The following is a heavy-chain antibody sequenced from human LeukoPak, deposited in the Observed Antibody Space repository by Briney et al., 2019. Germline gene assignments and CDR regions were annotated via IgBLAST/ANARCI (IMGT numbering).Heavy chain of an antibody. CDR2: ITRGGSST. J-gene: IGHJ4*02. CDR3: TRDHPDCRGAGCLLFDY. CDR1: GFSFNSYA. V-gene: IGHV3-23*01. D-gene: IGHD2-2*01. Sequence: GGSLRLSCAASGFSFNSYAMSWVRQAPGKGLEWVSTITRGGSSTFYADSVKGRFTISRDNSKNTLYLQMNSLRAEDTAVFYCTRDHPDCRGAGCLLFDYWGQGTLVTVSS.